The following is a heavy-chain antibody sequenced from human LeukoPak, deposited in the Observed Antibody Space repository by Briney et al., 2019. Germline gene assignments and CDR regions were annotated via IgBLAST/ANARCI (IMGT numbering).Heavy chain of an antibody. V-gene: IGHV3-23*01. CDR3: AKGGRGFSSSWELDF. J-gene: IGHJ4*02. Sequence: PGGSLRLSCATSGFTFSTNAMSWVRQSPGKGLEWVSAISASGGNTYYADSVKGRFTISRDNSQNTLYLQMNSLTAEDMAVYYCAKGGRGFSSSWELDFWGQGTLVTVSS. CDR1: GFTFSTNA. D-gene: IGHD6-13*01. CDR2: ISASGGNT.